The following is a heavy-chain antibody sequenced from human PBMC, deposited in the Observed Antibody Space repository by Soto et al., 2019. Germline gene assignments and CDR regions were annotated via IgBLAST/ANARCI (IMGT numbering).Heavy chain of an antibody. Sequence: EVPLVESGGGLIQPGGSLRLSCAASGFTVSSNYMSWVRQAPGKGLEWVSVIYSGGSTYYADSVKGRFTISRDNSKNTLYLQMNSLRAEDTAVYYCARDQDRYNWNDVGTGGMDVWGQGTTVTVSS. CDR2: IYSGGST. V-gene: IGHV3-53*01. J-gene: IGHJ6*02. CDR1: GFTVSSNY. D-gene: IGHD1-1*01. CDR3: ARDQDRYNWNDVGTGGMDV.